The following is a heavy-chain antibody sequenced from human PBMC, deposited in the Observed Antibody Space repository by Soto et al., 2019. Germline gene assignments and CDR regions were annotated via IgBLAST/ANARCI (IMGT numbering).Heavy chain of an antibody. J-gene: IGHJ4*02. V-gene: IGHV1-69*13. Sequence: SGKVSFKDAGGTFSSYAIIWVRQAPGQGPEWMGGIIPIFGTANYAQKFQGRVTITADESTSTAYMELSSLRSEDTAVYYCARTHYGSGSSYFDYWGQGTLVTVYS. CDR3: ARTHYGSGSSYFDY. D-gene: IGHD3-10*01. CDR2: IIPIFGTA. CDR1: GGTFSSYA.